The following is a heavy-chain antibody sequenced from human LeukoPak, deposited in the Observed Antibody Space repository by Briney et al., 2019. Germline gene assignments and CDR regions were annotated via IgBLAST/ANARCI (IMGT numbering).Heavy chain of an antibody. CDR3: ASSNALVGGYFDY. Sequence: SQTLSLTCTVSGGSLSSRSYYWSSIPQPAGKGLEWFVCIYTSGSTNFNPSLKSRVTISVDTSENQFSLRLSSVTAADTAVYYCASSNALVGGYFDYWGQGTLVTVSS. D-gene: IGHD3-10*01. V-gene: IGHV4-61*02. CDR1: GGSLSSRSYY. J-gene: IGHJ4*02. CDR2: IYTSGST.